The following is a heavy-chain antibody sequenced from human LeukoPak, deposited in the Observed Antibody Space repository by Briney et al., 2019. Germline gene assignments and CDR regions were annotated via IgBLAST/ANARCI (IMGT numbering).Heavy chain of an antibody. CDR2: IYYSGST. CDR3: ARVGKSGDGYKRDDYYYYMDV. D-gene: IGHD5-24*01. V-gene: IGHV4-59*01. CDR1: GGSISSYY. Sequence: SETLSLTCTVSGGSISSYYWSWIRQPPGKGLEWIGYIYYSGSTNYNPSLKSRVTISLDTPKNQFSLKLSSVTAADTAVYYCARVGKSGDGYKRDDYYYYMDVWGKGTTVTVSS. J-gene: IGHJ6*03.